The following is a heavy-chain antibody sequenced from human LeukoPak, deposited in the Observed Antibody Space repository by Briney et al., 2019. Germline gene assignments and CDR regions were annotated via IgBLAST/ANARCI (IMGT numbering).Heavy chain of an antibody. J-gene: IGHJ4*02. CDR2: IYSDGST. CDR1: GFTVSSDY. Sequence: GGSLRLSCAASGFTVSSDYMSWVRQAPGKGLEWVSFIYSDGSTYYADSVKGRFTISRDTSKNTLYLQMNSLRAEDTAVYFCARVVTGTTYLRLYYFDSWGQGTLVTVSS. D-gene: IGHD1-7*01. V-gene: IGHV3-53*01. CDR3: ARVVTGTTYLRLYYFDS.